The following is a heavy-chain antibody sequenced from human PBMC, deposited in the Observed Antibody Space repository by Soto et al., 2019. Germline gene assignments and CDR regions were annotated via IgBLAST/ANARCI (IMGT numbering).Heavy chain of an antibody. V-gene: IGHV3-30-3*01. CDR3: ASDGGSQGYSGIRY. CDR1: GFTFSSYA. Sequence: QVQLVESGGGVVQPGRSLRLSCAASGFTFSSYAMHWVRQAPGKGLEWVAVISYDGSNKYYADSVKGRFTISRDNSKNTLYLQMNSLRAEDTAVYYCASDGGSQGYSGIRYWGQGTLVTVSS. J-gene: IGHJ4*02. D-gene: IGHD1-26*01. CDR2: ISYDGSNK.